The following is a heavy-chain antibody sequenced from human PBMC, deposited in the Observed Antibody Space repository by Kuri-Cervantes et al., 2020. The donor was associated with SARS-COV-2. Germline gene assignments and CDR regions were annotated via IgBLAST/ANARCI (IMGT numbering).Heavy chain of an antibody. J-gene: IGHJ4*02. CDR2: IYTSGST. CDR3: ARLSDSSSWYCDY. V-gene: IGHV4-59*10. D-gene: IGHD6-13*01. CDR1: YGTLTGYQ. Sequence: GSLRLSCALYYGTLTGYQWSWIRQPAGKGLEWNGRIYTSGSTNYNPSLKSRVTISVDTSKNQFSLKLSSVTAADTAVYYCARLSDSSSWYCDYWGQGTLVTVSS.